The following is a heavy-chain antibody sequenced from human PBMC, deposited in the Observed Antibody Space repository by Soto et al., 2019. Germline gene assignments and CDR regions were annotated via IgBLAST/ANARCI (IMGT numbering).Heavy chain of an antibody. Sequence: QVQLVQSGAQVKKPGASVRVSCKASGYTFTSYDVHWVRQATGQGLEWMGWMNANSGNTGSAETFQGRITMTWDTSIATAYMEMGSLRSEDTAVYYCARGYYDISGFYPIDYWGQGTLVTVSS. V-gene: IGHV1-8*01. CDR2: MNANSGNT. D-gene: IGHD3-22*01. J-gene: IGHJ4*02. CDR1: GYTFTSYD. CDR3: ARGYYDISGFYPIDY.